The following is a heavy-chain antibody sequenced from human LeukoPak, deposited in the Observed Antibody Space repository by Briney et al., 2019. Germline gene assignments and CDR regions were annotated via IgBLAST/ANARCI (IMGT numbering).Heavy chain of an antibody. CDR1: GYSFTSYW. J-gene: IGHJ4*02. V-gene: IGHV5-51*01. D-gene: IGHD1/OR15-1a*01. Sequence: GESLKISCKGSGYSFTSYWIGWVRQMPGKGLEWMGIIYPNDSDTRYSPSFQGQVTISADTSISTAYLQWNSLKTSDTARYYCATSESQTKFDYWGQGTLVTVSS. CDR2: IYPNDSDT. CDR3: ATSESQTKFDY.